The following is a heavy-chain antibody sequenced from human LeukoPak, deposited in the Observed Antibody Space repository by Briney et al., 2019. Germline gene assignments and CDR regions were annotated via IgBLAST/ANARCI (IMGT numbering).Heavy chain of an antibody. J-gene: IGHJ6*02. Sequence: PSETLSLTCTVSGGSISSSSYYWSWIRQPPGKGLEWIGEINHRGSTTYNPSLKSRVTISVDTSKSQFSLKVRSLTAADTAVYYCARDRYSNSFYYYYAMDVWGQGTTVTVSS. CDR1: GGSISSSSYY. CDR2: INHRGST. V-gene: IGHV4-39*07. D-gene: IGHD4-11*01. CDR3: ARDRYSNSFYYYYAMDV.